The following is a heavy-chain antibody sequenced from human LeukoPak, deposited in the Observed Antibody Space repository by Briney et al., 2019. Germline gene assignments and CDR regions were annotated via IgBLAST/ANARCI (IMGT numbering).Heavy chain of an antibody. CDR3: ARGYSSGWANWFDP. D-gene: IGHD6-19*01. J-gene: IGHJ5*02. Sequence: ASVKVSCKASGYTFTSYAMHWVRQAPGQRLEWMGWINAGNGNTKYSQEFQGRVTITRDTSASTAYMELSSLRSEDMAVYYCARGYSSGWANWFDPWGQGTLVTVSS. CDR2: INAGNGNT. V-gene: IGHV1-3*03. CDR1: GYTFTSYA.